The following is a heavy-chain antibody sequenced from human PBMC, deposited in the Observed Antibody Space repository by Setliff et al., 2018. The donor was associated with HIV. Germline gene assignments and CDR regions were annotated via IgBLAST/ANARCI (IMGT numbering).Heavy chain of an antibody. CDR1: GESFSGYY. CDR3: TRRKYYGSGIYYGHYYYMDV. D-gene: IGHD3-10*01. V-gene: IGHV4-34*01. J-gene: IGHJ6*03. CDR2: INHSGST. Sequence: PSETLSLTCAVYGESFSGYYWSWIRQPPGKGLEWIGEINHSGSTNYNPSLKSRVTMSVDTSKNQFSLKLNSVTAADTAVYYCTRRKYYGSGIYYGHYYYMDVWDKGTTVTVSS.